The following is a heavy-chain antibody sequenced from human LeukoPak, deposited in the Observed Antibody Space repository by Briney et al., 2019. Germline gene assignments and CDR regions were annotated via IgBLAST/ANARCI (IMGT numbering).Heavy chain of an antibody. J-gene: IGHJ4*02. Sequence: GGSLRLSCAASGFTFSSYGMHWVRQAPGKGLEWVVFILYDGSNEYYADSVKGRFTISRDNSKNTLYLQMNSLRAEDTAVYYCAKDRNFGELDYWGQGTLATVSS. D-gene: IGHD3-10*01. CDR3: AKDRNFGELDY. CDR1: GFTFSSYG. V-gene: IGHV3-30*02. CDR2: ILYDGSNE.